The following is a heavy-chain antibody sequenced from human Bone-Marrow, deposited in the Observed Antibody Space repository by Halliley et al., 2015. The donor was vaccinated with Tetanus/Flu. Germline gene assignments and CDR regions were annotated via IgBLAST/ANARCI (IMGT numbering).Heavy chain of an antibody. Sequence: TLSLTCTVSAGSITTSNWWSWVRQPPGKGLKWIGEIYHGGAFNYAPALESRVTISVDKSKNQFSLTLTSLTAADTAVYFCAGHLATRGTRGFDSWGQGVLVTVSS. CDR1: AGSITTSNW. D-gene: IGHD3-10*01. J-gene: IGHJ4*02. CDR3: AGHLATRGTRGFDS. V-gene: IGHV4-4*01. CDR2: IYHGGAF.